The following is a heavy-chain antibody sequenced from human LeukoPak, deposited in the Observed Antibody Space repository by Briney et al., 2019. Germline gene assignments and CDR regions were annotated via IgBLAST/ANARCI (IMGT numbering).Heavy chain of an antibody. CDR3: ARVRHSYGYLNY. CDR1: GYTFTGYY. D-gene: IGHD5-18*01. Sequence: ASVKVSCKASGYTFTGYYMHWVRQAPGQGLEWMGWINPNSGGTNYAQKFQGRVTMTRDTSISTAYMELSRLRSDDTAVYYCARVRHSYGYLNYWGQGTLVTVSS. CDR2: INPNSGGT. J-gene: IGHJ4*02. V-gene: IGHV1-2*02.